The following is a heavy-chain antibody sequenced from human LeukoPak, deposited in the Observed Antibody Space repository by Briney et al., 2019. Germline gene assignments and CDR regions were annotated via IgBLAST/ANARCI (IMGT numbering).Heavy chain of an antibody. J-gene: IGHJ4*02. CDR1: GYTFTSYG. Sequence: ASVKVSCKAFGYTFTSYGISWVRQAPGQGLEWMGWISAYNGNTNYAQKLQGRVTMTTDTPTSTAYMELRSLRSDDTAVYYCARGRLSDDVEMATISDYWGQGTLVTISS. CDR2: ISAYNGNT. D-gene: IGHD5-24*01. V-gene: IGHV1-18*01. CDR3: ARGRLSDDVEMATISDY.